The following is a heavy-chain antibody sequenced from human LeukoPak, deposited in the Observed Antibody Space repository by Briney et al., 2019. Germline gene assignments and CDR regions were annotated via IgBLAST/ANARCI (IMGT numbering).Heavy chain of an antibody. Sequence: GGSLRLSCAASGFTFSSYSMNWVRQAPGKGLEWVSYISSSSSTIYYADSVKGRFTIFRDNAKNSLYLQMNSLRDEDTAVYYCARGAPYYYDIIGMVDYYYYGMDVWGQGTTVTVSS. J-gene: IGHJ6*02. D-gene: IGHD3-22*01. CDR3: ARGAPYYYDIIGMVDYYYYGMDV. V-gene: IGHV3-48*02. CDR2: ISSSSSTI. CDR1: GFTFSSYS.